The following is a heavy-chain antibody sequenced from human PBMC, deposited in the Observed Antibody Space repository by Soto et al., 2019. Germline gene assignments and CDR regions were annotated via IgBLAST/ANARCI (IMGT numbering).Heavy chain of an antibody. Sequence: TAETLSLTCAVYGGSFSGYYWSWIRQPPGKGLEWIGEINHSGSTNYNPSLKSRVTISVDTSKNQFSLKLSSVTAADTAVYYCARADTTYYDFWSGPTPWWFDPWGQGTLVTVSS. J-gene: IGHJ5*02. V-gene: IGHV4-34*01. CDR2: INHSGST. D-gene: IGHD3-3*01. CDR3: ARADTTYYDFWSGPTPWWFDP. CDR1: GGSFSGYY.